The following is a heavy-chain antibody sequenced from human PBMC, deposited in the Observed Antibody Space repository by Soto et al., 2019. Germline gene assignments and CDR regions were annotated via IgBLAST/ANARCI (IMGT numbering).Heavy chain of an antibody. V-gene: IGHV4-31*03. D-gene: IGHD3-3*01. CDR2: IYYSGST. CDR3: ARDTAIYDFWSGYYKPRHYYGMDV. CDR1: GGSISSGGYY. Sequence: TSETLSLTCTVSGGSISSGGYYWSWIRQHPGKGLEWIGYIYYSGSTYYNPSLKSRVTISVDTSKNQFSLKLSSVTAADTAVYYCARDTAIYDFWSGYYKPRHYYGMDVWGQGTTVTVSS. J-gene: IGHJ6*02.